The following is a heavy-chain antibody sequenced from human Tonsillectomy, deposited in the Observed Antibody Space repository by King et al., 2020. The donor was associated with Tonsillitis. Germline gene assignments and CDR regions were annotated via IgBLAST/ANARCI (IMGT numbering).Heavy chain of an antibody. J-gene: IGHJ4*02. CDR1: GGSISSSYYY. D-gene: IGHD4-23*01. CDR3: ARLKDYGGNTNPDYFHY. V-gene: IGHV4-39*01. Sequence: QLQESGPGLVKPSETLSLTCTVSGGSISSSYYYWGWVRQPPGKGLEWIGYTYYSGSTYYNPSLKSRVTVSVDTSKNQLSLRLNSVTAADTAIYYCARLKDYGGNTNPDYFHYWGQGTLVTVSS. CDR2: TYYSGST.